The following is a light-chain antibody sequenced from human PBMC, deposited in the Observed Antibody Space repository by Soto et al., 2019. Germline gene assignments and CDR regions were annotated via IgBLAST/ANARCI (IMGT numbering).Light chain of an antibody. CDR1: SSNIGTGFD. Sequence: QSVLTQPPSVSGAPGQRVSISCTGSSSNIGTGFDVHWYQQLPGTAPKLLIYGNSNRPSGVPDRFSGSKSGTSASLAITGLQAEDEADYYCQSYDSSLSAVIFGGGIKGTVL. V-gene: IGLV1-40*01. CDR2: GNS. CDR3: QSYDSSLSAVI. J-gene: IGLJ2*01.